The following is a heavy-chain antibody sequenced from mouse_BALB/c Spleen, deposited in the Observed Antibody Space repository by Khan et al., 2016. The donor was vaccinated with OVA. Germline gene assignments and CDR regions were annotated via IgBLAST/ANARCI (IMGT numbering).Heavy chain of an antibody. CDR1: GYTFTTYW. Sequence: QVHVKQSGAELAKPGASVKMSCKASGYTFTTYWMHWVKQRPGQGLEWIGYINPTSGYTDYNEKFKDRATLSAAKSYRTAYMQLSSLTSEDSAIYYCTRDRIDYWGQGTTLTVSS. J-gene: IGHJ2*01. V-gene: IGHV1-7*01. CDR2: INPTSGYT. CDR3: TRDRIDY.